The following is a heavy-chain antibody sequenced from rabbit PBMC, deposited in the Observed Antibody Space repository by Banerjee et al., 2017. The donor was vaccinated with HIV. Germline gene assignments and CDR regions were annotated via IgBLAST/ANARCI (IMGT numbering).Heavy chain of an antibody. CDR3: ARASSYVFTQLDL. V-gene: IGHV1S47*01. CDR1: GFDFSSNA. D-gene: IGHD6-1*01. Sequence: QEQLVESGGGLVQPEGSLTLTCKASGFDFSSNAMCWVRQAPGKGLEWIGCIYTGSGSTYYASWVNGRFSISRSTSLNTVDLKMTSLTVADTATYLCARASSYVFTQLDLWGPGTLVTVS. J-gene: IGHJ3*01. CDR2: IYTGSGST.